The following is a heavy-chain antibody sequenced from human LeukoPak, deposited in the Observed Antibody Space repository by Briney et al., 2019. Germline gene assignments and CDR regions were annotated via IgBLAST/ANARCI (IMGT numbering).Heavy chain of an antibody. CDR2: SNADGSEE. CDR3: ARDRAYGTFDY. J-gene: IGHJ4*02. V-gene: IGHV3-7*01. CDR1: GFTFSNSW. D-gene: IGHD4-17*01. Sequence: GGSLRLSCAASGFTFSNSWMSWVRQAPGRGPEWVATSNADGSEEFYVESVKGRFTISRNNARNSLFLHMDSLRAEDTAVYYCARDRAYGTFDYWGQGTLVTVSS.